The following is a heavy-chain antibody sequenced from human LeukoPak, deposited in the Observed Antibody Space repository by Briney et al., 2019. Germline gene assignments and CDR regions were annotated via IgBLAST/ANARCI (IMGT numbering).Heavy chain of an antibody. J-gene: IGHJ6*02. Sequence: ASVKVSCKASGYTFTSYGISWVRQAPGQGLEWMGWISAYNGNTNYAQKLQGRVTMTTDTSTSTAYMELRSLRSDDTAVYYCARWELLTYYYYYGMDVWGQGTTVTVS. D-gene: IGHD1-26*01. V-gene: IGHV1-18*01. CDR3: ARWELLTYYYYYGMDV. CDR2: ISAYNGNT. CDR1: GYTFTSYG.